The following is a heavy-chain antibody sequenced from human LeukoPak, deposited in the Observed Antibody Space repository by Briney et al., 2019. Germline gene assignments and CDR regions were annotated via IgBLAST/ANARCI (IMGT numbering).Heavy chain of an antibody. CDR1: GGTFSSYA. CDR2: IIPIFGTA. Sequence: SVKVSCKASGGTFSSYAISWVRQAPGQGLEWMGGIIPIFGTANYAQKLQGRVTMTTDTSTSTAYMELRSLRSDDTAVYYCARLEYDFWINWFDPWGQGTLVTVSS. J-gene: IGHJ5*02. V-gene: IGHV1-69*05. D-gene: IGHD3-3*01. CDR3: ARLEYDFWINWFDP.